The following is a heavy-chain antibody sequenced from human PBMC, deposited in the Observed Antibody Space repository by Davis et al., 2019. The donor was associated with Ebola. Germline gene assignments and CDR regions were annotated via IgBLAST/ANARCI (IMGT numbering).Heavy chain of an antibody. Sequence: GESLKISCAASGFTFSSYWMSWVRQAPGKGLEWVANIKPDGSENYYVDSVKGRFTISRDNAKNSLYLQMNSLRDEDTAVYYCASLGELVETNGYYYYYGMDVWGQGTTVTVSS. V-gene: IGHV3-7*01. D-gene: IGHD2-8*02. J-gene: IGHJ6*02. CDR3: ASLGELVETNGYYYYYGMDV. CDR2: IKPDGSEN. CDR1: GFTFSSYW.